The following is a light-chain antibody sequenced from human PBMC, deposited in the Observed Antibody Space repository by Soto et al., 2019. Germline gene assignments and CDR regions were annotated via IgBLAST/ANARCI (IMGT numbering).Light chain of an antibody. V-gene: IGKV1-39*01. J-gene: IGKJ2*01. CDR3: LHFYNTPYT. CDR2: AAS. Sequence: DIHMTQSPSSLSASVGDRVIITCRTSQSINRYLTWYQQRPGKAPKLLISAASSLQSGVPSRCSGSGSGTDFTLTISSLQPEDFATYCCLHFYNTPYTLGQGTKVEIK. CDR1: QSINRY.